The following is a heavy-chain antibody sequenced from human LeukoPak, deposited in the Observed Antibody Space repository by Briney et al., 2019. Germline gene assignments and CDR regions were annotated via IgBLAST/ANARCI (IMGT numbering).Heavy chain of an antibody. CDR2: IGTSGSTI. CDR1: GFTFSAYE. Sequence: GGSLRLSCAASGFTFSAYELNWVRQAPGKGLEWVSHIGTSGSTIYYADSVKGRFTISRDNAKNSLYLQMNSLRGEDTALYYCATFYDSTGRDYWGQGTLVTVSS. J-gene: IGHJ4*02. V-gene: IGHV3-48*03. CDR3: ATFYDSTGRDY. D-gene: IGHD3-22*01.